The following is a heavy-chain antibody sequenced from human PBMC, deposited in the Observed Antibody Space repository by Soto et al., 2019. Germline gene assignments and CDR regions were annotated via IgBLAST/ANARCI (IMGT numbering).Heavy chain of an antibody. Sequence: GGSLRLPCAASGFTFSSYARSCVSQAQGKGLEWGSGISGSGGSTYYADSVKGRFTISRDNSKNTLYLQMNSLRAEDTGVYYCAKGVDTAMVMFFFDYWGQGTLVTVSS. J-gene: IGHJ4*02. CDR3: AKGVDTAMVMFFFDY. V-gene: IGHV3-23*01. CDR1: GFTFSSYA. D-gene: IGHD5-18*01. CDR2: ISGSGGST.